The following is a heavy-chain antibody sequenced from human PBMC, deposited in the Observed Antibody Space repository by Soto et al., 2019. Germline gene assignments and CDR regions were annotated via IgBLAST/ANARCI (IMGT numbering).Heavy chain of an antibody. Sequence: ASVKVSCKASGGTFISYTISWVRQAPGRGLEWMGRIIPILGIANYAQKFQGRVTITADKSTSTAYMELSSLRAEDTAEYYCARARHESGYEHLDYWGQGTLVTVSS. J-gene: IGHJ4*02. CDR3: ARARHESGYEHLDY. CDR2: IIPILGIA. CDR1: GGTFISYT. D-gene: IGHD5-12*01. V-gene: IGHV1-69*02.